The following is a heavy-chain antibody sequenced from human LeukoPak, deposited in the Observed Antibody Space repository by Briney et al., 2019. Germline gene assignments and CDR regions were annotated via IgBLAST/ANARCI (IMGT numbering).Heavy chain of an antibody. J-gene: IGHJ4*02. CDR2: IYYSGST. CDR1: GGSVNSSSHY. D-gene: IGHD3-16*01. V-gene: IGHV4-39*01. Sequence: SETLSLTCTVSGGSVNSSSHYWGWIRQPPGKGLEWIGSIYYSGSTYYNPSLKSRVTISVDTSKNQFSLKLNSVTAADTAVYFCVRQKITTSDYWGQGTLVTVPS. CDR3: VRQKITTSDY.